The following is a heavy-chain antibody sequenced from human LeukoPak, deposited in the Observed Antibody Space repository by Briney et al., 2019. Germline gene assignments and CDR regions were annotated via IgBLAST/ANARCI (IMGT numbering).Heavy chain of an antibody. J-gene: IGHJ2*01. V-gene: IGHV1-24*01. D-gene: IGHD2-15*01. CDR1: GYTLTELS. CDR2: FDPEDGET. CDR3: ATSLLLVGYFDL. Sequence: GASVKVSCKVSGYTLTELSMHWVRQAPGKGLEWMGGFDPEDGETIYAQKFQGRVTMTEDTSTDTAYMELSSLRSEDTAVYYCATSLLLVGYFDLRGRGTLVTVSS.